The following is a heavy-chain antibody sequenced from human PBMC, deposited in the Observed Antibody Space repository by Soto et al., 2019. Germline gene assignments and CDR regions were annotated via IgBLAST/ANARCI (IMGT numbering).Heavy chain of an antibody. CDR2: ISHDGSDK. CDR3: VRDSWGWDY. J-gene: IGHJ4*02. CDR1: GFNFNTYA. Sequence: QVQLVESGGGVVQPGRSLRLSCAVYGFNFNTYAMHWVRQAPGTGLEWVAVISHDGSDKQYADSVKGRFTISRDNSENTLYLQMNGLRAEDTAVYYCVRDSWGWDYWGPGTLVTVSS. V-gene: IGHV3-30*04. D-gene: IGHD7-27*01.